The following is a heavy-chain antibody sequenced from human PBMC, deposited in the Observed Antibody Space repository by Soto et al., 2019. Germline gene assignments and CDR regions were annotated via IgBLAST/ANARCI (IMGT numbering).Heavy chain of an antibody. D-gene: IGHD2-15*01. CDR3: ARARGARYCDY. V-gene: IGHV4-30-4*01. J-gene: IGHJ4*02. Sequence: QVQLQESGPGLVKPSPTLSLTCTVSGVSISSGDYYWSWIRQPPGKGLEWIGYIYYSRSTYYNPSLRSRVTIPGDTSKNQFSLKLSSVTAADTAVYHCARARGARYCDYWGQGTLVTVS. CDR1: GVSISSGDYY. CDR2: IYYSRST.